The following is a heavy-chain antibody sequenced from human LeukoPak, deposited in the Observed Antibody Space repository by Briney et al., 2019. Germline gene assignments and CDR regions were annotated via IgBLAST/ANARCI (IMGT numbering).Heavy chain of an antibody. CDR3: AVAGLSYWYFDL. CDR2: ISRSSDYT. V-gene: IGHV3-21*01. D-gene: IGHD6-19*01. Sequence: GVSLRLSCADSGFTFNSYSMNWVRQARGKGLEWVSSISRSSDYTYYADSVKGRFTISRDNAKNSVYLQMNSLRAEDTAVYYCAVAGLSYWYFDLWGRGTLVTVSS. J-gene: IGHJ2*01. CDR1: GFTFNSYS.